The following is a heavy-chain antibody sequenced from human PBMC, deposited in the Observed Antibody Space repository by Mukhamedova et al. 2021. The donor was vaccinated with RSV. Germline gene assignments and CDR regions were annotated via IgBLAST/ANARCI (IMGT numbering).Heavy chain of an antibody. V-gene: IGHV3-30*04. D-gene: IGHD3-22*01. CDR2: ISYDGSNK. J-gene: IGHJ4*02. Sequence: GKGLEWVAVISYDGSNKYYADSVKGRFTISRDNSKNTLYLQMNSLRAEDTAVYYCAREEGRWYDSSTQSYFDYWGQGTLVTVSS. CDR3: AREEGRWYDSSTQSYFDY.